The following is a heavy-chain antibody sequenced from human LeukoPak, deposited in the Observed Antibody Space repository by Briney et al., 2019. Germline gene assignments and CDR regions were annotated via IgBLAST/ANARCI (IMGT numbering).Heavy chain of an antibody. CDR1: GGSISSYY. J-gene: IGHJ4*02. D-gene: IGHD3-10*01. V-gene: IGHV4-59*01. Sequence: SETLSLTCTVSGGSISSYYWSWIRQPPGKGLEWIGYIYYSGSTNYNPSLKSRVTISVDTSKNQFSLKLSSVTAADTAVYYCAKDPVWFGELSGIDYWGQGTLVTVSS. CDR2: IYYSGST. CDR3: AKDPVWFGELSGIDY.